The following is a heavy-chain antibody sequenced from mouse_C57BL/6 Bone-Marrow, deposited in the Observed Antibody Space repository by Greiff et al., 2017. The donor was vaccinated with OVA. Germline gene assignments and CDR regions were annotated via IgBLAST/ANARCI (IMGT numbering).Heavy chain of an antibody. J-gene: IGHJ2*01. CDR3: ARHGYYYFDY. CDR2: ISSGGSYT. D-gene: IGHD2-3*01. CDR1: GFTFSSYG. V-gene: IGHV5-6*01. Sequence: EVHLVESGGDLVKPGGSLKLSCAASGFTFSSYGMSWVRQTPDKRLEWVATISSGGSYTYYPDSVKGRFTISRDNAKNTLYLQMSSLKSEDTAMYYCARHGYYYFDYWGQGTTRTVSS.